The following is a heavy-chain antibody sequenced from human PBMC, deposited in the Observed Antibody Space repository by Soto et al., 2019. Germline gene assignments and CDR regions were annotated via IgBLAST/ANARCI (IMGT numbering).Heavy chain of an antibody. CDR3: AKDVTGKLKSIAARWVPFDY. V-gene: IGHV3-23*01. CDR2: ISGSGDIT. D-gene: IGHD6-6*01. Sequence: GGSLRLSCAASGFTFSMYAMYWVRQAPGKGLEWVSAISGSGDITYYADSVKGRFTISRDNSKNTLYLQMNSLRAEDTAVYYCAKDVTGKLKSIAARWVPFDYWGQGTLVTVSS. CDR1: GFTFSMYA. J-gene: IGHJ4*02.